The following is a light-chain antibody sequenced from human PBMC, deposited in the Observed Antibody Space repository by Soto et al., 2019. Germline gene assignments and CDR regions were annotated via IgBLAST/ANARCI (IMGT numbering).Light chain of an antibody. J-gene: IGKJ5*01. CDR1: QTISNY. V-gene: IGKV1-39*01. CDR2: AAS. CDR3: QQSYSPPPIT. Sequence: DIQMTQSPSSLSASVGDRVTITCRASQTISNYLNWYQMQPGKAPKLLIFAASTLQRGVPSRFSGSGSGTDFTLTIGSLQPEDSATYYCQQSYSPPPITFGQGTRLEIK.